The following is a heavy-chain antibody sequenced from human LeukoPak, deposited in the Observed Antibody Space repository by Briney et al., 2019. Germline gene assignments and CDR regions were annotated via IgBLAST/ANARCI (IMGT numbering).Heavy chain of an antibody. CDR2: IYFNGNT. CDR3: ARFSGSFSD. D-gene: IGHD1-26*01. J-gene: IGHJ4*02. Sequence: KPSETPALPRTVSGGSLSTYFWTWIRQPAREGLEWIGRIYFNGNTNYNPSLKSRVSMSVDTSKNQFSLKLSSVTAADTAIYYCARFSGSFSDWGQGTLVTVSS. V-gene: IGHV4-4*07. CDR1: GGSLSTYF.